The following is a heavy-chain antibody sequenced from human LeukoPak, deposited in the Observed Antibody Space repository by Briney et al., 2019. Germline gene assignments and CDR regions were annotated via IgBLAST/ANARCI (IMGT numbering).Heavy chain of an antibody. CDR1: GFTFSSYA. J-gene: IGHJ3*02. Sequence: GPSLRLSCAAYGFTFSSYAMRWVRQAPGKGMEWVSAISGSGGSTYYADSVKGRFTISRDNSKNTLYLQMNSLRAEDTAVYYCAKVVAARLDAFDIWGQGTMVTVSS. V-gene: IGHV3-23*01. CDR2: ISGSGGST. D-gene: IGHD2-15*01. CDR3: AKVVAARLDAFDI.